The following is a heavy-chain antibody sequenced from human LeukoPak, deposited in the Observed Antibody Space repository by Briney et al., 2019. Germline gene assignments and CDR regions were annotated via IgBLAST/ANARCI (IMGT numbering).Heavy chain of an antibody. CDR3: ARGRGSGWYDAFDI. CDR1: GFTFSYYA. V-gene: IGHV3-64D*09. J-gene: IGHJ3*02. D-gene: IGHD6-19*01. Sequence: PGGSLRLSCSASGFTFSYYAMHWVRQTAGKGLEFVSGISSNGGSTYYADSLKGRFTISRDNSNNTLYLQMSSLRAEDTAVYYCARGRGSGWYDAFDIWGQGTMVTVSS. CDR2: ISSNGGST.